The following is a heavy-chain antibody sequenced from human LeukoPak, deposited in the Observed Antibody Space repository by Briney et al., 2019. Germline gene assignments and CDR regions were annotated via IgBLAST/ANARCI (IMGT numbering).Heavy chain of an antibody. CDR1: GFTFSSYW. Sequence: GGSLRLSCAASGFTFSSYWMHWVRQAPGKGLVWVSRIKSDGSTNYADYVKGRFTISRDNTKNTVSLQMNSLRAEDTGVYYCARAPSEIGGYYPEYFRHWGQGTLVTVSS. D-gene: IGHD3-22*01. J-gene: IGHJ1*01. V-gene: IGHV3-74*01. CDR3: ARAPSEIGGYYPEYFRH. CDR2: IKSDGST.